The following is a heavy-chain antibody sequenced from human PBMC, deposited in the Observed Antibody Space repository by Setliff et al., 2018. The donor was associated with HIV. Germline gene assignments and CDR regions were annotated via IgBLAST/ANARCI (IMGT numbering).Heavy chain of an antibody. V-gene: IGHV4-39*01. J-gene: IGHJ4*02. Sequence: PSETLSLTCTVSGGSMSSSGPGYYWGWVRQTPGGGLEWIGSVYYRGRTYYNPSLKSRVTISVDTSKNQLSLRLTSMAAADTAVYYCARSQPDTIFGVVTFDCWGQGKMVTVSS. CDR2: VYYRGRT. D-gene: IGHD3-3*01. CDR3: ARSQPDTIFGVVTFDC. CDR1: GGSMSSSGPGYY.